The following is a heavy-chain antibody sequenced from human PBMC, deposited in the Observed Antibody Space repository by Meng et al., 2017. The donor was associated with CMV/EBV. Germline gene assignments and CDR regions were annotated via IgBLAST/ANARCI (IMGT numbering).Heavy chain of an antibody. CDR3: ARTRSYYDFWSGYYRGNWFDP. CDR1: GYSISSGYY. V-gene: IGHV4-38-2*02. Sequence: SETLSLTCTVSGYSISSGYYWGWIRQPPGKGLEWIGSIYHSGSTYYNPSLKSRVTISVDTSKNQFSLKLSSVTAADTAVYYCARTRSYYDFWSGYYRGNWFDPWGQGTLVTVSS. J-gene: IGHJ5*02. CDR2: IYHSGST. D-gene: IGHD3-3*01.